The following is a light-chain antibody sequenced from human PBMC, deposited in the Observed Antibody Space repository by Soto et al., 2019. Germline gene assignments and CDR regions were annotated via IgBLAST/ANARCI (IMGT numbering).Light chain of an antibody. CDR3: GTWDSGLSAVV. CDR1: SSNIGNNY. J-gene: IGLJ2*01. CDR2: DNN. V-gene: IGLV1-51*01. Sequence: QSVLTQPPSVSAAPGQKVTISCSGSSSNIGNNYVSWYQQLPGTAPKLLIYDNNKRPSGIPDRFSGSKSGTSATLGITGLQTEDEADYYCGTWDSGLSAVVFGGGTKVTVL.